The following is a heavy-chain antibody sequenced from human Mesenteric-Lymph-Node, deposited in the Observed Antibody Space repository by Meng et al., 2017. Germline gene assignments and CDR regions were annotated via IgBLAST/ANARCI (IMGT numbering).Heavy chain of an antibody. CDR3: AREARYSGHEQR. J-gene: IGHJ4*02. CDR2: IYYSGST. V-gene: IGHV4-59*12. CDR1: GGSISSYY. Sequence: SETLSLTCTVSGGSISSYYWSWIRQPPGKGLEWIGYIYYSGSTNYNPSLKSRVTISVDTSKNQFSLNLSSVTAADTAVYYCAREARYSGHEQRWGQGTLVTGYS. D-gene: IGHD5-12*01.